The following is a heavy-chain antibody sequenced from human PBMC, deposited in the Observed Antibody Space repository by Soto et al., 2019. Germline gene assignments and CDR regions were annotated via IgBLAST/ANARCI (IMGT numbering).Heavy chain of an antibody. D-gene: IGHD1-1*01. J-gene: IGHJ5*02. Sequence: ASVKVSCKASGYTFTGYYMHWVRQAPGQGLEWMGWINPNSGGTNYAQKFQGRVTMTRDTSISTAYMELSRLRSDDTAVYYCAREGTRRDGYNWFDPWGQGTLVTVSS. V-gene: IGHV1-2*02. CDR1: GYTFTGYY. CDR3: AREGTRRDGYNWFDP. CDR2: INPNSGGT.